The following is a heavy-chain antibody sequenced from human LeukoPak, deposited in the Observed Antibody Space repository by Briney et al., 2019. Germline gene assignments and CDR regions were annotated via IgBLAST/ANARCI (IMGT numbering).Heavy chain of an antibody. V-gene: IGHV3-21*01. CDR3: ASEEGARFLESSYYYGMDV. D-gene: IGHD3-3*01. CDR1: GFTFSSYS. Sequence: GASLRLSCAASGFTFSSYSMNWVRQAPGKGLEWVSSISSSSSYIYYADSVKGRFTISRDNAKNSLYLQMNSLRAEDTAVYYCASEEGARFLESSYYYGMDVWGQGTLVTVSS. J-gene: IGHJ6*02. CDR2: ISSSSSYI.